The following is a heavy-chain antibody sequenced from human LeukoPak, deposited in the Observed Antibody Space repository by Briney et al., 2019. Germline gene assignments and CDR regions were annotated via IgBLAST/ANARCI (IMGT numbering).Heavy chain of an antibody. CDR2: INHSGST. CDR1: GGSFSGYY. D-gene: IGHD5-18*01. J-gene: IGHJ4*02. Sequence: SETLSLTCAVYGGSFSGYYWSWIRQPPGKGLEWIGEINHSGSTNYNLSLKSRVTISVDTSKNQFSLKLSSVTAADTAVYYCARGRRRGWDSYGYFFDYWGQGTLVTVSS. CDR3: ARGRRRGWDSYGYFFDY. V-gene: IGHV4-34*01.